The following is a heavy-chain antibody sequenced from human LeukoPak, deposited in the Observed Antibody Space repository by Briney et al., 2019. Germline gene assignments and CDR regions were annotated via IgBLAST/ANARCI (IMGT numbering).Heavy chain of an antibody. V-gene: IGHV4-34*01. J-gene: IGHJ4*02. D-gene: IGHD3-16*02. Sequence: SETLSLTCAVYGGSCSGYYWSWIRQPPGKGLELIGEINHSGSTNYNPSLKSRVTISVDTSKNQFSLKLSSVTAADTAVYYCARDHVITFGGVIVPYYFDYWGQGTLVTVSS. CDR3: ARDHVITFGGVIVPYYFDY. CDR1: GGSCSGYY. CDR2: INHSGST.